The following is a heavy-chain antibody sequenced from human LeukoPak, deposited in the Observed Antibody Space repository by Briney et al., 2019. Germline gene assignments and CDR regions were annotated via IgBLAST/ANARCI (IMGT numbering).Heavy chain of an antibody. D-gene: IGHD3-16*01. Sequence: SETLSLTCTVSGGSISSGSYYWSWIRQPAGKGLEWIGRIYTSGSTNYNPSLKSRVTISVDTSKNQFSLKLSSVTAADTAVYYCARAFRSSFEDYWGQGTLVTVSS. CDR2: IYTSGST. J-gene: IGHJ4*02. CDR3: ARAFRSSFEDY. CDR1: GGSISSGSYY. V-gene: IGHV4-61*02.